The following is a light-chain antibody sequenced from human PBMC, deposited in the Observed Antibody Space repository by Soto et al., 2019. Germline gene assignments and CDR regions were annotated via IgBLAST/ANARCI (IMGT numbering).Light chain of an antibody. CDR3: QQYETAPRT. CDR2: GAS. Sequence: EIVLKQSPGTLSLSPGERTTLSCRASQSVSRNFLDWYQQKPGQAPRILIYGASSKATGIPDRFSGSGSGTDFTLTISRLETEDFAVYYCQQYETAPRTFGQGTKVEI. J-gene: IGKJ1*01. CDR1: QSVSRNF. V-gene: IGKV3-20*01.